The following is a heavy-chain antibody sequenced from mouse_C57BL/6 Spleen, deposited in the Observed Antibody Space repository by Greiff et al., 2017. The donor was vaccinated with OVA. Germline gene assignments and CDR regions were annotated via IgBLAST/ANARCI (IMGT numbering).Heavy chain of an antibody. CDR2: ISDGGSYT. CDR3: ARDQLTGHFDY. D-gene: IGHD4-1*01. J-gene: IGHJ2*01. V-gene: IGHV5-4*01. CDR1: GFTFSSYA. Sequence: EVHLVESGGGLVKPGGSLKLSCAASGFTFSSYAMSWVRQTPEKRLEWVATISDGGSYTYYPDNVKGRFTISRDNAKNNLYLQMSHLKSEDTAMYYCARDQLTGHFDYWGQGTTLTVSS.